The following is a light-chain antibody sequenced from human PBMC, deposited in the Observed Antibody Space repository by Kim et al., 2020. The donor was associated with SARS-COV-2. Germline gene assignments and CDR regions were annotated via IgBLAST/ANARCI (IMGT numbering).Light chain of an antibody. CDR1: QSVRSN. CDR2: GAS. Sequence: SVSPGERATLSCRASQSVRSNLAWYQQKPGQDPRLLIFGASTRAAGIPARFSSSGSGTEFTLTISSLQSEDFAVYYCQQYNNWPYTFGQGTKLEI. CDR3: QQYNNWPYT. V-gene: IGKV3-15*01. J-gene: IGKJ2*01.